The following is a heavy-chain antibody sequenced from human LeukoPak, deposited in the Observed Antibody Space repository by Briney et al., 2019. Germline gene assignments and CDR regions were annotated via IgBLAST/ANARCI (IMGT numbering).Heavy chain of an antibody. CDR3: ARERDDYYFDY. CDR1: GFTFSGYE. J-gene: IGHJ4*02. CDR2: ISRSGTII. D-gene: IGHD3-3*01. Sequence: GGSLRLSCAASGFTFSGYEMNWVRQAPGKGLEWVSYISRSGTIISHADSVRGRLTISRDNAKNSLYLQMNSLRAEDTAVYYCARERDDYYFDYWGQGTLVTVSS. V-gene: IGHV3-48*03.